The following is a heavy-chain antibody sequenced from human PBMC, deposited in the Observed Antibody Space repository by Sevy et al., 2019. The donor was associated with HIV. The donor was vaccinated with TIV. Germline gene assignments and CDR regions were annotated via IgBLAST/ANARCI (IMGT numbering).Heavy chain of an antibody. CDR2: ISGSGGST. CDR3: ANRLGYCTNGVCYLDY. V-gene: IGHV3-23*01. J-gene: IGHJ4*02. Sequence: GGSLRLSCAASGFTFSSYAMSWVRQAPGKGLEWVSAISGSGGSTYYANSVKGRFTISRDNSKNTLYLQMNSLRAEDTAVYYSANRLGYCTNGVCYLDYWGQGTLVTVSS. D-gene: IGHD2-8*01. CDR1: GFTFSSYA.